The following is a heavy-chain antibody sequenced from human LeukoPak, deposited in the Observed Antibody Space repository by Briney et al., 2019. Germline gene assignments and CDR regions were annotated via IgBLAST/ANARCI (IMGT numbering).Heavy chain of an antibody. CDR1: GGSISSSSYY. V-gene: IGHV4-39*01. Sequence: KSSETLSLTRTVSGGSISSSSYYWGWIRQPPGKGLEWIGSIYYSGSTYYNSSLKSRVTISVDTSKNQFSLKLSSVTAADTAVYYCASPVQLLWFGELYNYHAFDIWGQGTMVTVSS. J-gene: IGHJ3*02. CDR2: IYYSGST. CDR3: ASPVQLLWFGELYNYHAFDI. D-gene: IGHD3-10*01.